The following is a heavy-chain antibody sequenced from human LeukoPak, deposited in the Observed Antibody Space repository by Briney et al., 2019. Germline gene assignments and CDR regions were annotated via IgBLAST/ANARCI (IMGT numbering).Heavy chain of an antibody. Sequence: PGRSLRLSCAASGFTFDDYAMHWVRQAPGRGLEWVSGISWNSGSIGYADSVKGRFTISRDNAKNSLYLQMNSLRAEDMALYYCARLNTAMDDFDYWGQGTLVTVSS. D-gene: IGHD5-18*01. J-gene: IGHJ4*02. V-gene: IGHV3-9*03. CDR3: ARLNTAMDDFDY. CDR1: GFTFDDYA. CDR2: ISWNSGSI.